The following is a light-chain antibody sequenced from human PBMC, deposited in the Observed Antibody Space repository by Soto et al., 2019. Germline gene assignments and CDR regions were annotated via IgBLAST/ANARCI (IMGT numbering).Light chain of an antibody. J-gene: IGKJ1*01. Sequence: EIVLMQSPGTRSLSPGERGTLSCGASQSVSSSNLAWYQQKPGQAPRLLMYGASTRATGIPARFSGSGSGTEFTLTISSLKYEDFAVYYCQQYNNWTLTFGQGTKVDIK. CDR3: QQYNNWTLT. V-gene: IGKV3-15*01. CDR2: GAS. CDR1: QSVSSSN.